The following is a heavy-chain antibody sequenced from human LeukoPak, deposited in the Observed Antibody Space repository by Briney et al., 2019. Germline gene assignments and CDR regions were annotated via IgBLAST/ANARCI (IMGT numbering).Heavy chain of an antibody. V-gene: IGHV3-30-3*01. CDR1: GFTFSSYA. D-gene: IGHD5-12*01. CDR3: ARDIRRGGGYSGNFDY. J-gene: IGHJ4*02. CDR2: ISYDGSNK. Sequence: GRSLRLSCAASGFTFSSYAMHWVRQAPGKGLEWVAVISYDGSNKYYADSVKGRFTISRGNSKNTLYLQMNSLRAEDTAVYYCARDIRRGGGYSGNFDYWGQGTLVTVSS.